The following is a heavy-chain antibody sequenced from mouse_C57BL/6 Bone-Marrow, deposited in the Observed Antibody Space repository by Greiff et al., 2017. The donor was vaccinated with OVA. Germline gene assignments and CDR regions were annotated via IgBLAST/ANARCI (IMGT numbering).Heavy chain of an antibody. D-gene: IGHD1-1*01. J-gene: IGHJ1*03. CDR3: ARFHYYGSSDWYFDG. CDR1: GYTFTSYT. CDR2: INPRSGYT. V-gene: IGHV1-4*01. Sequence: VQLQQSGAELARPGASVKMSCKASGYTFTSYTMHWVKQRPGQGLEWIGYINPRSGYTQYNQKFKDKAPLTADKSSSTAYMQLSSLTSEDASVYYCARFHYYGSSDWYFDGWGTGTTVTVSS.